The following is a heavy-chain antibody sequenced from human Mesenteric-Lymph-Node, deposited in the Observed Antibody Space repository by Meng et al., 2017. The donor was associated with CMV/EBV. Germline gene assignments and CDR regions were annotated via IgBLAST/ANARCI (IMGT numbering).Heavy chain of an antibody. CDR3: AAAGYSSSWYPRPLDY. CDR2: FDPEDGEK. V-gene: IGHV1-24*01. CDR1: GYTLTALS. Sequence: ASVKVSCKVSGYTLTALSMHWVRQAPGKGLEWMGGFDPEDGEKVYAQKFQGRVTMTEDTSADTAYMELSSLRSEDTAVYYCAAAGYSSSWYPRPLDYWGQGTLVTVSS. D-gene: IGHD6-13*01. J-gene: IGHJ4*02.